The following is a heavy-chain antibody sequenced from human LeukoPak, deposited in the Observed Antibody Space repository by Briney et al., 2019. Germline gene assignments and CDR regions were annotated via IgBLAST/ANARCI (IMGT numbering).Heavy chain of an antibody. J-gene: IGHJ4*02. V-gene: IGHV4-4*02. CDR3: AREGLGETYFEY. CDR1: GGSITTRNF. Sequence: SETLSLTCAVSGGSITTRNFWSWVRQPPGKGLEWIAEMHHDGSANYNPSLKSRVSMSVDNSKNHFSLRLTSVTAADTAVYYCAREGLGETYFEYWGRGILVTVSS. D-gene: IGHD3-10*01. CDR2: MHHDGSA.